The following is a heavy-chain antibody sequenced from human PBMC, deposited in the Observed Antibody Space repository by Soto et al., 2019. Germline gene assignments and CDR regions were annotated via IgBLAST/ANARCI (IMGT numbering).Heavy chain of an antibody. CDR2: INPNSGGT. CDR3: ARHVYDILTAPYYYGMDV. V-gene: IGHV1-2*02. CDR1: GYTFTGYY. Sequence: ASVKVSCKASGYTFTGYYMHWVRQAPGQGLEWMGWINPNSGGTNYAQKFQGRVTMTRDTSISTAYMELSRLRSDDTAVYYCARHVYDILTAPYYYGMDVWGQGTPVTSP. D-gene: IGHD3-9*01. J-gene: IGHJ6*02.